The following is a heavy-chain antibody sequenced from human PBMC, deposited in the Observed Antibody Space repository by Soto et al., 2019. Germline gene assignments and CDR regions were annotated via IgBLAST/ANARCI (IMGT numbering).Heavy chain of an antibody. CDR2: ISSSSSII. V-gene: IGHV3-48*02. CDR1: GFTFSSYS. CDR3: AKTANGWFSAFDI. Sequence: GGSLRLSCAASGFTFSSYSMNWVRQAPGKGLEWVSYISSSSSIIYYADSVKGRFTISRDNAKNSLYLQMNSLRDEDTVVYYCAKTANGWFSAFDIWGQGTMVTVSS. D-gene: IGHD6-19*01. J-gene: IGHJ3*02.